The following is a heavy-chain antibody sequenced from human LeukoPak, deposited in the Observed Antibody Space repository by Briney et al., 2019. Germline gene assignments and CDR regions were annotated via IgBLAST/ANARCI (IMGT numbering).Heavy chain of an antibody. CDR2: INPSGGST. CDR3: ARPTVTGSGSYYNDQFDY. Sequence: ASVKVSCKASGYTFTSYYVHWVRQAPGQGLEWMGIINPSGGSTSYAQKFQGRVTMTRDTSTSTVYMELSSLRSEDTAVYYCARPTVTGSGSYYNDQFDYWGQGTLVTVSS. J-gene: IGHJ4*02. V-gene: IGHV1-46*01. CDR1: GYTFTSYY. D-gene: IGHD3-10*01.